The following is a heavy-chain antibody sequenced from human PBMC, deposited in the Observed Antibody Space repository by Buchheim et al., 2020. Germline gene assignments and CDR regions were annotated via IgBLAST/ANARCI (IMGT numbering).Heavy chain of an antibody. CDR2: INHSGST. J-gene: IGHJ5*02. D-gene: IGHD3-16*02. Sequence: QVQLQQWGAGLLKPSETLSLTCAVYGGSFSGYYWSWIRQPPGKGLEWIGEINHSGSTNYNPSLKSRVTISVDTSKNQFSLKLSSVTAADTAVYYCARGHSGMITFGGVIHNNWFDPWGQGTL. CDR1: GGSFSGYY. V-gene: IGHV4-34*01. CDR3: ARGHSGMITFGGVIHNNWFDP.